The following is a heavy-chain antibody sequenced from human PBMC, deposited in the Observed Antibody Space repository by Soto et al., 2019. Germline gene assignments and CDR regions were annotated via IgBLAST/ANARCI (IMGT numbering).Heavy chain of an antibody. CDR2: INPNSGGT. Sequence: GASVKVSCKASGYTFTSYDINWVRQATGQGLEWMGWINPNSGGTNYAQKFQGWVTMTRDASISTAYMELSRLRSDDTAVYYCARDLDFWSGYFMDVWGKGTTVTVSS. V-gene: IGHV1-2*04. CDR3: ARDLDFWSGYFMDV. CDR1: GYTFTSYD. D-gene: IGHD3-3*01. J-gene: IGHJ6*03.